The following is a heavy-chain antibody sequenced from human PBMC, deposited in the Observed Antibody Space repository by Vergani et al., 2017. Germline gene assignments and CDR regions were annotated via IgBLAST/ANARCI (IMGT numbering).Heavy chain of an antibody. CDR2: IYYSGST. D-gene: IGHD4-11*01. CDR1: GGSISSGDYY. J-gene: IGHJ2*01. Sequence: QVQLQESGPGLVKPSQTLSLTCTVSGGSISSGDYYWSWIRHPPGKGLEWIGYIYYSGSTYYNPSLKSRVTISVDTSKNQFSLKLSSVTAADTAVYYCASTLTDYSNHGRPEYWYFDLWGRGTLVTVSS. CDR3: ASTLTDYSNHGRPEYWYFDL. V-gene: IGHV4-30-4*01.